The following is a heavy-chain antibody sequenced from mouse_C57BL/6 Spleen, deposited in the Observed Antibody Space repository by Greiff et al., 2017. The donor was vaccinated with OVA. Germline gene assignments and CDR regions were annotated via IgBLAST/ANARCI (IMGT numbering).Heavy chain of an antibody. J-gene: IGHJ2*01. D-gene: IGHD1-1*01. CDR1: GYTFTSYW. Sequence: QVQLQQPGAELVKPGASVKLSCKASGYTFTSYWMQWVKQRPGQGLEWIGEIDPSDSYTNYNQKFKGKATLTVDTSSSTAYMQRSSLTSEDSAVYYCARRDYGSSYPEDWGQGTTLTVAS. CDR3: ARRDYGSSYPED. V-gene: IGHV1-50*01. CDR2: IDPSDSYT.